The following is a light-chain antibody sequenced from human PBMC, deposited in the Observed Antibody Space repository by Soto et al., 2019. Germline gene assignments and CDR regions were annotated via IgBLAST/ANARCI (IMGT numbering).Light chain of an antibody. J-gene: IGKJ1*01. CDR3: QQYTSFSPT. Sequence: EIQMTQSTSTLPASVGDRVTITCRASQSIINWLAWYQQKPGTAPKLLIYHASNLESGVPSRFSGSGSGTKFTLTISSLHPDDFATYYCQQYTSFSPTFAQGTKVAIK. CDR2: HAS. V-gene: IGKV1-5*01. CDR1: QSIINW.